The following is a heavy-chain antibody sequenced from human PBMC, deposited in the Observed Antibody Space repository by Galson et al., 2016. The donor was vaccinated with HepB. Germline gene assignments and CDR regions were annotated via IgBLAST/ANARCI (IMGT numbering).Heavy chain of an antibody. V-gene: IGHV3-30*03. Sequence: SLRLSCAASGFTFNKYPMFWVRQAPGKGLERVAVISYDGNNKYYADSVKGRFTISRDSSQNTLYLQMNSLRTEDTAVYFCARKSRAGPRSYFDYWGQGTLVTVAS. J-gene: IGHJ4*02. CDR3: ARKSRAGPRSYFDY. D-gene: IGHD6-19*01. CDR1: GFTFNKYP. CDR2: ISYDGNNK.